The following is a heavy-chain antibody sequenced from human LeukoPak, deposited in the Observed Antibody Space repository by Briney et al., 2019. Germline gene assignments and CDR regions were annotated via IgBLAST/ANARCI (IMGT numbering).Heavy chain of an antibody. D-gene: IGHD1-14*01. J-gene: IGHJ6*03. CDR3: ARVGPWVNPDYYYYYMDV. CDR1: GYTFTGYG. V-gene: IGHV1-18*01. CDR2: ISAYNGNT. Sequence: ASVKVSCKASGYTFTGYGISWVRQAPGQGLEWMGWISAYNGNTNYAQKLQGRVTMTTDTSTSTAYMELRSLRSDDTAVYYCARVGPWVNPDYYYYYMDVWGKGTTVTVSS.